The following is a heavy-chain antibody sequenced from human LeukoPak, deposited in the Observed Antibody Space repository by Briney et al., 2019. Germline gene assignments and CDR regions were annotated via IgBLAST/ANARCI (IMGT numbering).Heavy chain of an antibody. CDR2: IYYSGST. V-gene: IGHV4-59*01. D-gene: IGHD3-22*01. CDR3: ARGAVDYYDSSGYYYPPFDY. J-gene: IGHJ4*02. Sequence: SETLSLTCTVSGGSISSYYWSWIRQPPGKGLEWIGYIYYSGSTNYNPSLKSRVTISVDTSKNQFSLKLSSVTAADTAVYHCARGAVDYYDSSGYYYPPFDYWGQGTLVTVSS. CDR1: GGSISSYY.